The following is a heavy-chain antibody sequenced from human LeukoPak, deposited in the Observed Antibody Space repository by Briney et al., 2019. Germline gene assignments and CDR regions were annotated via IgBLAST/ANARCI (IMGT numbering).Heavy chain of an antibody. D-gene: IGHD2-15*01. V-gene: IGHV3-23*01. J-gene: IGHJ4*02. CDR3: AKSTAWGGGSGGSNY. CDR1: GFTFSSYG. Sequence: GGSLRLSCAASGFTFSSYGMSWVRQAPGKGLEWVSGISGSGGSTYYADSVKGRFTISRDNSKNTLYLQMNSLRAEDTAVYYCAKSTAWGGGSGGSNYWGQGTLVTVSS. CDR2: ISGSGGST.